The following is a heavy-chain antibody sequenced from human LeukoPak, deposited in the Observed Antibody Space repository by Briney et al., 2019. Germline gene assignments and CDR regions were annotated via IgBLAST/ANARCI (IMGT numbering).Heavy chain of an antibody. V-gene: IGHV1-18*01. CDR1: GYTFTNYG. CDR3: ARGSSTVYCYMDV. D-gene: IGHD2-21*01. Sequence: GASVTVSCKASGYTFTNYGISWVRQAPGQGLEGMGWIRANNGNTDYAQKLQGRVTMTTDTSTSTAYMELRSLTSGDTAVYYCARGSSTVYCYMDVWGKGTTVSVSS. CDR2: IRANNGNT. J-gene: IGHJ6*04.